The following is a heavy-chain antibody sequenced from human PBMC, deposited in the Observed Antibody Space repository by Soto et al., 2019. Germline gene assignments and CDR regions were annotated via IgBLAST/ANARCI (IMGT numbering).Heavy chain of an antibody. CDR1: GFTFTSSA. CDR2: IVVGSGNT. D-gene: IGHD3-10*01. Sequence: SVKVSCKASGFTFTSSAVQWVRQARGQRLEWIGWIVVGSGNTNYAQKFQERVTITRDMSTSTANMELSSLRSEDTAVYYCAVHYGSGSYYYYGMDVWGQGTTVTVSS. J-gene: IGHJ6*02. V-gene: IGHV1-58*01. CDR3: AVHYGSGSYYYYGMDV.